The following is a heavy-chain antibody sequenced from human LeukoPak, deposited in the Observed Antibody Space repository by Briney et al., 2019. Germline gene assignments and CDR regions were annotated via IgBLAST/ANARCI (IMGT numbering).Heavy chain of an antibody. CDR3: ARDFSGTVPKYYFDY. CDR2: INPNSGGT. Sequence: EASVNVSCKASGYTFTGYYMHWVRQAPGQGLEWMGWINPNSGGTNYAQKFQGRVTMTRDTSISTAYMELSRLRSDDTAVYYCARDFSGTVPKYYFDYWGQGTLVTVSS. J-gene: IGHJ4*02. D-gene: IGHD4-17*01. V-gene: IGHV1-2*02. CDR1: GYTFTGYY.